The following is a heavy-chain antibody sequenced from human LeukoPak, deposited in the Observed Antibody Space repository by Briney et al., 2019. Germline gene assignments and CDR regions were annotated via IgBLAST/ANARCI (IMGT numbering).Heavy chain of an antibody. CDR3: SSKSSGRIQLWFPRAGNF. CDR2: INHSGST. D-gene: IGHD5-18*01. V-gene: IGHV4-34*01. J-gene: IGHJ4*02. CDR1: GGSFSDHY. Sequence: SETLSLTCAVYGGSFSDHYWSWIRQPPGKGLEWIGEINHSGSTNYNPSLKSRVIISEDMSKNQFSLKLSSVAAADTAVYYCSSKSSGRIQLWFPRAGNFWGQGTLVTVSS.